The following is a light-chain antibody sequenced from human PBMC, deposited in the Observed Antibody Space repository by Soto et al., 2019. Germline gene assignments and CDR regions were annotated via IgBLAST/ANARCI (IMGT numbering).Light chain of an antibody. CDR2: GAS. Sequence: EIVLTQSPGTLSLSPGDRATLSCSPSQTVSNNYLAWCQQKPGQAPRLLIYGASSRATGIPVRFSGSGSGTDFTLTISSLEPEDFAVYYCQQRARWPWTFGQGTKVDI. V-gene: IGKV3D-20*02. CDR3: QQRARWPWT. J-gene: IGKJ1*01. CDR1: QTVSNNY.